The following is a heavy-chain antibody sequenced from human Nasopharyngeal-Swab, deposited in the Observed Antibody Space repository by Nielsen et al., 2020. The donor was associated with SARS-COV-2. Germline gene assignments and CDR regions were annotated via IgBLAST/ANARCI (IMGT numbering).Heavy chain of an antibody. J-gene: IGHJ6*02. CDR3: ARARGQPHNYYYYGMDV. Sequence: ASVKVSCKASVYTFTSYAMNWVRQAPGQGLKGMGWINTNTGNPTYAQGFTGRFVFSLDTSVSTAYLQISSLKAEDTAVYYCARARGQPHNYYYYGMDVWGQGTTVTVSS. CDR1: VYTFTSYA. CDR2: INTNTGNP. V-gene: IGHV7-4-1*02.